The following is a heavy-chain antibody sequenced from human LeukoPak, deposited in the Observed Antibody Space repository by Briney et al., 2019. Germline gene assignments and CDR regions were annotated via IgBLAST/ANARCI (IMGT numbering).Heavy chain of an antibody. D-gene: IGHD6-19*01. J-gene: IGHJ5*02. V-gene: IGHV4-30-2*01. CDR3: ARGAGSQGGWFDP. CDR1: GGSISSGGYY. CDR2: IYHSGST. Sequence: SETLSLTCTVSGGSISSGGYYWSWIRQPPGKGLEWIGYIYHSGSTYYNPSLKSRVTISVDRSKNQFSLKLSSVTAADTAVYYCARGAGSQGGWFDPWGQGTLVTVSS.